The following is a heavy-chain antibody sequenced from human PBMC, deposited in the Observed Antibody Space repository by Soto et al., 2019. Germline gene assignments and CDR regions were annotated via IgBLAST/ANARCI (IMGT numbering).Heavy chain of an antibody. V-gene: IGHV3-23*01. CDR3: AKSGGYCSGGSCYSGGIFDY. D-gene: IGHD2-15*01. Sequence: GGSLRLSCAASGFTFSSYAMSWVRQAPGKGLEWVSAISGSGGSTYYADSVKGRFTISRDNSKNTLYLQMNSLRAEDTAVYYCAKSGGYCSGGSCYSGGIFDYWGQGTLVTVSS. J-gene: IGHJ4*02. CDR1: GFTFSSYA. CDR2: ISGSGGST.